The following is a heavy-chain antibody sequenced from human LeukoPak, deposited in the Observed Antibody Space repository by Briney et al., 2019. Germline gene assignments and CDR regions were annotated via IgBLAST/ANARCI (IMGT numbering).Heavy chain of an antibody. V-gene: IGHV1-8*01. CDR3: ASQGFSHNWFDP. Sequence: ASVKVSCKASGYTFTSYDINWVRQATGQGLEWMGWMNPNSGNTGYAQKFQGRVTMTRNTSISTAYMELSSLRSEDTAVYYCASQGFSHNWFDPWGQGTLVTVSS. CDR1: GYTFTSYD. J-gene: IGHJ5*02. CDR2: MNPNSGNT.